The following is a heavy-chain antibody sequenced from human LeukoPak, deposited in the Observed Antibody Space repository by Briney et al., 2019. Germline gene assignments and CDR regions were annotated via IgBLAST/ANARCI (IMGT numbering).Heavy chain of an antibody. V-gene: IGHV1-18*01. CDR3: ARAAYYYDSSGYYPE. CDR1: GYTFTSYG. CDR2: ISAYNGNT. Sequence: GASVKVSCKASGYTFTSYGISWVRQAPGQALEWMGWISAYNGNTNYAQKLQGRVTMTTDTSTSTGYMELRSLRSDDTAVYYCARAAYYYDSSGYYPEWGQGTLVTVSS. D-gene: IGHD3-22*01. J-gene: IGHJ4*02.